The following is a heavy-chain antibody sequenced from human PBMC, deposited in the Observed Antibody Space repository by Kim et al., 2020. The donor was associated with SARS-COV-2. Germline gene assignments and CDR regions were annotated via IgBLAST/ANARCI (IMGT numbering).Heavy chain of an antibody. D-gene: IGHD3-22*01. V-gene: IGHV3-30*18. CDR1: GFTFSSYG. CDR3: AKDAPPSGYYYDSSGYLDY. Sequence: GGSLRLSCAASGFTFSSYGMHWVRQAPGKGLEWVAVISYDGSNKYYADSVKGRFTISRDNSKNTLYLQMNSLRAEDTAVYYCAKDAPPSGYYYDSSGYLDYWGQGTLVTVSS. J-gene: IGHJ4*02. CDR2: ISYDGSNK.